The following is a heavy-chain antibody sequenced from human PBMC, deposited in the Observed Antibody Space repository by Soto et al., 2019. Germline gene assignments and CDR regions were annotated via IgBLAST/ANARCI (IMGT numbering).Heavy chain of an antibody. D-gene: IGHD3-22*01. V-gene: IGHV3-30-3*01. CDR2: ISYDGSNK. CDR1: GFTFSSYA. J-gene: IGHJ4*02. Sequence: GGSLRLSCAASGFTFSSYAMHWVRQAPGKGLEWVAVISYDGSNKYYADSVKGRLTISRDNSKNTLYLQMNSLRAEDTAVYYCARGYYYDSSGYYGLVLCYFDYWGQGTLVTVSS. CDR3: ARGYYYDSSGYYGLVLCYFDY.